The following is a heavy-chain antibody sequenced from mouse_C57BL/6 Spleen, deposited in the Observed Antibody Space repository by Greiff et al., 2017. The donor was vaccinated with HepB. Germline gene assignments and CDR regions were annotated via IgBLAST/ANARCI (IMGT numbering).Heavy chain of an antibody. CDR1: GYTFTDYY. Sequence: QVQLKESGAELVRPGASVKLSCKASGYTFTDYYINWVKQRPGQGLEWIARIYPGSGNTYYNEKFKGKATLTAEKSSSTAYMQLSSLTSEDSAVYFCARLLRGYFDVWGTGTTVTVSS. CDR2: IYPGSGNT. CDR3: ARLLRGYFDV. J-gene: IGHJ1*03. V-gene: IGHV1-76*01. D-gene: IGHD1-1*01.